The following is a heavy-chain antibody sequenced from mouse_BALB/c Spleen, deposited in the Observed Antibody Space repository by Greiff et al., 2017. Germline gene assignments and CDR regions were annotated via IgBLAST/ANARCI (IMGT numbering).Heavy chain of an antibody. CDR1: GFTFSSYT. CDR3: ARLDYEAMDY. V-gene: IGHV5-12-2*01. D-gene: IGHD2-4*01. Sequence: EVQLVESGGGLVQPGGSLKLSCAASGFTFSSYTMSWVRQTPEKRLEWVAYISNGGGSTYYPDTVKGRFTISRDNAKNTPYLQMSSLKSEDTAMYYCARLDYEAMDYWGQGTSVTVSS. J-gene: IGHJ4*01. CDR2: ISNGGGST.